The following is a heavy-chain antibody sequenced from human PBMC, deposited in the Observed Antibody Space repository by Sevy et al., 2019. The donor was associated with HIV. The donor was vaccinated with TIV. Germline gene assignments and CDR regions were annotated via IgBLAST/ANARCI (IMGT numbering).Heavy chain of an antibody. Sequence: GGSLRLSCGASGFKFDDHTMHWVRQAPGKGLQWVSFIGGDKKKSSYASSVQGRSSISRDNRRNTLYLQMHSLRIEDTGLYFCAKDVGGFSGFDYWGQGTLVTVSS. J-gene: IGHJ4*02. CDR2: IGGDKKKS. D-gene: IGHD5-12*01. CDR3: AKDVGGFSGFDY. CDR1: GFKFDDHT. V-gene: IGHV3-43*01.